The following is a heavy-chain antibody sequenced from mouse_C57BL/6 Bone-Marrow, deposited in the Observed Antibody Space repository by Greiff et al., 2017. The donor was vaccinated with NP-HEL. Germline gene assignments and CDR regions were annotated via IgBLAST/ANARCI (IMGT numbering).Heavy chain of an antibody. J-gene: IGHJ2*01. D-gene: IGHD2-3*01. CDR1: GYAFTNYL. V-gene: IGHV1-54*01. CDR3: ARGDGPFDY. CDR2: INPGSGGT. Sequence: QVQLKESGAELVRPGTSVKVSCKASGYAFTNYLIEWVKQRPGQGLEWVGVINPGSGGTNYNETFKGTATLPADKSSSTAYMQLSSLTSEDSAVYFCARGDGPFDYWGQGTTLTVSS.